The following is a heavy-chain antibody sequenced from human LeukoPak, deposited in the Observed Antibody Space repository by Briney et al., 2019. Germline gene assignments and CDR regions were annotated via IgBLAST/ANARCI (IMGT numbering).Heavy chain of an antibody. CDR2: IIGTYTA. CDR3: AKEDMERHTSFDY. Sequence: GGSLRLSCAASGSTSSTNAMTWVRQAPGKGLEWVSVIIGTYTAHYADSVKGRFTISRDNSKDTLYLQMNSLRVEDTAVYFCAKEDMERHTSFDYWGQGTLVTVSS. J-gene: IGHJ4*02. D-gene: IGHD1-1*01. V-gene: IGHV3-23*01. CDR1: GSTSSTNA.